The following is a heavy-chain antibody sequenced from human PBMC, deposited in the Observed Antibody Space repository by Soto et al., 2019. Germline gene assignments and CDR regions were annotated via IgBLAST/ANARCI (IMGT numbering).Heavy chain of an antibody. CDR2: ISSNCGGT. D-gene: IGHD2-15*01. Sequence: PGESLRLSCAASGFTYSTYAMSWVRQAPVKGLEWDSSISSNCGGTYYSDSVKGRFTISRDNSKNTLYLQMNSLNVEYTALYFFVKIIHAGGIEFWGKGTLVTGSS. CDR1: GFTYSTYA. CDR3: VKIIHAGGIEF. V-gene: IGHV3-23*01. J-gene: IGHJ4*02.